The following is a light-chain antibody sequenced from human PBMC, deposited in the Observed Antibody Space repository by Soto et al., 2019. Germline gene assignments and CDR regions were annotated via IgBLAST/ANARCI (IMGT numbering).Light chain of an antibody. Sequence: EMVMTQSPATLSVSPGERATLSCRASQSVSSNYLAWYQQKPGQAPRLLIYGASSRATGIPDRFSGSGSGTDFNLTISRLEPEDCAVYYCQQYGSSPWTFGQGTKLNI. CDR3: QQYGSSPWT. V-gene: IGKV3-20*01. J-gene: IGKJ1*01. CDR2: GAS. CDR1: QSVSSNY.